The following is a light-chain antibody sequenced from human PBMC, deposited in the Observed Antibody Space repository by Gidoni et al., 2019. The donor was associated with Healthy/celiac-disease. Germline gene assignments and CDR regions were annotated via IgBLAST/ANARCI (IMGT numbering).Light chain of an antibody. CDR1: QSVSSSY. V-gene: IGKV3-20*01. J-gene: IGKJ1*01. Sequence: EIVLTQSPGTLSLSPGERATLSCRASQSVSSSYLAWYQQKPGQAPRLLIYGASSRATGIPDRLSGSGSGTDFNLTISRLEPEDFAVYYCQQYGSSPRTFGQGTKVEIK. CDR3: QQYGSSPRT. CDR2: GAS.